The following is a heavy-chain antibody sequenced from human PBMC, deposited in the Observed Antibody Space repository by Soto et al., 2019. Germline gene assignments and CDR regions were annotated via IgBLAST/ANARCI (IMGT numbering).Heavy chain of an antibody. J-gene: IGHJ4*02. CDR3: ARTEGYCSGGSCYDVNYFDY. Sequence: SETLSLTCAVYGGSFSGYYWSWIRQPPGKGLEWIGEINHSGSTNYNPSLKSRVTISVDTSKNQFSLKLSSVTAADTAVYYCARTEGYCSGGSCYDVNYFDYWGQGTLVTVSS. CDR1: GGSFSGYY. V-gene: IGHV4-34*01. CDR2: INHSGST. D-gene: IGHD2-15*01.